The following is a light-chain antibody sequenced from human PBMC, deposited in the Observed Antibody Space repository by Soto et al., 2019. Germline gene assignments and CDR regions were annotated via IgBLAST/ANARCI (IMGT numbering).Light chain of an antibody. Sequence: QSVLTQPFSASGSPGQSITISCTGTSSDVGGYNYVSWYQQHPDIAPKLMIYDVTNRPSGVSNRFSGSKSGNTASLTISGLQAEDEADYYCSSYASSSSLVFGTGTKVTVL. CDR3: SSYASSSSLV. V-gene: IGLV2-14*03. CDR1: SSDVGGYNY. CDR2: DVT. J-gene: IGLJ1*01.